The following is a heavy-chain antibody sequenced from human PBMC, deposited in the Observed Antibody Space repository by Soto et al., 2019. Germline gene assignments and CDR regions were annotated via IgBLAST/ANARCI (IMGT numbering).Heavy chain of an antibody. J-gene: IGHJ6*02. CDR2: INPNSGDT. CDR1: GYTFTGYY. Sequence: ASVKVSCRASGYTFTGYYIHWLRHAPGQGLEWMGWINPNSGDTNYVQKFQARVTMTRDTSISTAYMELNRLTSDDTAVYYCARGSAMGVWGQGTRVTVSS. V-gene: IGHV1-2*02. CDR3: ARGSAMGV.